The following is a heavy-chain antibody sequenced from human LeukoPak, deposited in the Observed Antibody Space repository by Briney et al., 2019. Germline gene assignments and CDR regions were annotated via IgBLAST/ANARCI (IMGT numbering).Heavy chain of an antibody. CDR1: GSSISTYY. Sequence: SDTLSLTCTVSGSSISTYYWNWIRQPPGAGLEWIGYVYSGSTNSNSSLKGRVTISVDTSKNQFSLRLTSVTAADTAVYYCARKSIYGYHAFDVWGQGAVTVVSS. CDR2: VYSGST. J-gene: IGHJ3*01. D-gene: IGHD3-3*02. V-gene: IGHV4-59*08. CDR3: ARKSIYGYHAFDV.